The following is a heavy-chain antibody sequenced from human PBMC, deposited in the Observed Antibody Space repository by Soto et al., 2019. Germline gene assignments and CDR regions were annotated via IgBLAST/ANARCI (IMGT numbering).Heavy chain of an antibody. CDR1: GGSLSGSVSGYY. CDR2: INHSGST. J-gene: IGHJ5*02. CDR3: AINLLYDAPFDP. D-gene: IGHD3-3*01. Sequence: QVQLQQWGAGLLKPSETLSLTCAVYGGSLSGSVSGYYWSWIRQPPGQGLEWIGEINHSGSTNYNPSLKSRVTISADTSKKQISLKLTSVTAADTAVYYCAINLLYDAPFDPWGQGTLVTVSS. V-gene: IGHV4-34*01.